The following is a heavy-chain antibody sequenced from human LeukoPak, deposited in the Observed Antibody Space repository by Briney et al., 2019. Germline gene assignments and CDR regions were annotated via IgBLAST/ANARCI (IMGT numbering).Heavy chain of an antibody. V-gene: IGHV3-23*01. J-gene: IGHJ3*01. D-gene: IGHD3-16*01. CDR1: GLSFSNFA. Sequence: GGSLRLSCTASGLSFSNFAMTWVRQGPGKGLEWVSSIIGSGDRRYYAGSVKGRFTISRDTSRNTLFLQMNNLRVEDTAKYYCAKDPIGDYIGAFDSWGQGTVVTVSS. CDR3: AKDPIGDYIGAFDS. CDR2: IIGSGDRR.